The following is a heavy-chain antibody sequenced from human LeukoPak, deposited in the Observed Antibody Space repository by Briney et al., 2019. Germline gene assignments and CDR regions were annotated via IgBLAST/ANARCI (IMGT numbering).Heavy chain of an antibody. CDR3: ARVSPSGYYYFDY. V-gene: IGHV4-38-2*02. CDR2: IYHSGST. Sequence: PSETLSLTCTVSGYSISSGYYWGWIRQPPGKGLEWIGSIYHSGSTYYNPSLKSRVTISVDTSKNQFSLKLSSVTAADTAVYYCARVSPSGYYYFDYWGQGTLVTVSS. CDR1: GYSISSGYY. D-gene: IGHD3-3*01. J-gene: IGHJ4*02.